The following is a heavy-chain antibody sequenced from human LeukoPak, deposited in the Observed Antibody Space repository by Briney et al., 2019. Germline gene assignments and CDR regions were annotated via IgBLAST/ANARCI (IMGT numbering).Heavy chain of an antibody. D-gene: IGHD4-23*01. Sequence: PSETLSLTCTVSGGSLSSYYWSWIRQPPGKGLEWIGYIYYSGSTNYNPSLKSRVTISVDTSKNQFSLKLGSVTAADTAVYYCARVQPPYGGNSPHGYYYYGMDVWGQGTTVTVSS. V-gene: IGHV4-59*01. CDR3: ARVQPPYGGNSPHGYYYYGMDV. CDR1: GGSLSSYY. CDR2: IYYSGST. J-gene: IGHJ6*02.